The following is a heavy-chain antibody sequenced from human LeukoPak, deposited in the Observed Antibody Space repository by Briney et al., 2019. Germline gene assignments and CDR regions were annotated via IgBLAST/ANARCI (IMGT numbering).Heavy chain of an antibody. CDR2: IPYDGSNK. D-gene: IGHD4-17*01. Sequence: GGSLRLSCAASDLTFSNSALHWVRQAPGKGLEWVAVIPYDGSNKYYADSVKGRFAISRDNAKNSLYLQMNSLRAEDTAVYYCAREPHTTVTTADAFDIWGQGTMVTVSS. J-gene: IGHJ3*02. V-gene: IGHV3-30*09. CDR1: DLTFSNSA. CDR3: AREPHTTVTTADAFDI.